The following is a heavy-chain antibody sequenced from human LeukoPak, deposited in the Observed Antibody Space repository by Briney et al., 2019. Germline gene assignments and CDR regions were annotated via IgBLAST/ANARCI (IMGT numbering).Heavy chain of an antibody. CDR3: AKRHSSNWYYFDY. Sequence: GGSLRLSCAASGFTFSTYEMNWVRQAPGKGLEWVSTIIGSGGSTYYADSVKGRFTISRDNSKNTLYLQMNSLRAEDTAIYYCAKRHSSNWYYFDYWGQGTLVTVSS. J-gene: IGHJ4*02. V-gene: IGHV3-23*01. CDR1: GFTFSTYE. CDR2: IIGSGGST. D-gene: IGHD6-13*01.